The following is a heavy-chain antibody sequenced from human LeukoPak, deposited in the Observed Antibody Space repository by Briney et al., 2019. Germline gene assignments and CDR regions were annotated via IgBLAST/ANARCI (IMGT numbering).Heavy chain of an antibody. V-gene: IGHV3-7*03. CDR2: IKQDGSEE. Sequence: GGSLRLSCAASGFTFNMFWMTWVRQAPGKGLEGVANIKQDGSEENYGDSVKGRFTISRDNAKNSLYLQMNSLRAEHTAVYYCAKDEGSGTWHYWGQGTLVTVSS. D-gene: IGHD2-15*01. CDR3: AKDEGSGTWHY. CDR1: GFTFNMFW. J-gene: IGHJ4*02.